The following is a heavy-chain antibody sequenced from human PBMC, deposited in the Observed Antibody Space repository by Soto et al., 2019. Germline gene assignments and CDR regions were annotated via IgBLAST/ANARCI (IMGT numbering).Heavy chain of an antibody. CDR1: GLDFNTYS. CDR3: AREATVVTTYYFDF. CDR2: IYPGDSET. V-gene: IGHV5-51*01. J-gene: IGHJ4*02. D-gene: IGHD2-21*02. Sequence: AESLRISCQGSGLDFNTYSIASVLQLWGKGLEWMGIIYPGDSETRYGPSFQGHVAICVDKSLNTAYLQWASLAASDTAMYYCAREATVVTTYYFDFWGRGTMVTVS.